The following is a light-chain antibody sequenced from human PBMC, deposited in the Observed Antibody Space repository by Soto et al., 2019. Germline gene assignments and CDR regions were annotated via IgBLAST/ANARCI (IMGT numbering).Light chain of an antibody. CDR3: QPYDNLPPYT. Sequence: DIQMTQSPSSLSASVGDRVTITCQANQVIRNCLNWYQQKPGKAPKLLIYDASNLETGVPSRFSGSGSGTDFTFTISSLQPEDIATYYCQPYDNLPPYTFGPGTKLEIK. CDR1: QVIRNC. J-gene: IGKJ2*01. V-gene: IGKV1-33*01. CDR2: DAS.